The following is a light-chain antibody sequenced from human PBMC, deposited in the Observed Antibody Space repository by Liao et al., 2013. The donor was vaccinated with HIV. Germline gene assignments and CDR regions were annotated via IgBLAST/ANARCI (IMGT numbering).Light chain of an antibody. CDR2: QDS. V-gene: IGLV3-1*01. CDR3: QAWDSVTWVG. J-gene: IGLJ3*02. CDR1: KLGDKY. Sequence: SYELTQPPSVSVSPGQTASITCSGDKLGDKYACWYQQKPGQSPVLVIYQDSKRPSGIPERFSGSNSGNTATLTISGTQAMDEGDYYCQAWDSVTWVGFGGGT.